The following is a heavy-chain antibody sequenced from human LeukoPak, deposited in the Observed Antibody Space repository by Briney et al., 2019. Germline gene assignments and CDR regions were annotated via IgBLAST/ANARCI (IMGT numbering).Heavy chain of an antibody. CDR1: GGPISGYF. CDR2: VHYSGST. Sequence: PSETLSLTCTVSGGPISGYFWSWIRQPPGKGLEWIGYVHYSGSTNYNPSLNSRVTISVDTSKNQFSLRLRSVTAEDTAVYYCARYGITIVRGGKYYFDSWGQGTLVTVSS. CDR3: ARYGITIVRGGKYYFDS. V-gene: IGHV4-59*08. J-gene: IGHJ4*02. D-gene: IGHD3-10*01.